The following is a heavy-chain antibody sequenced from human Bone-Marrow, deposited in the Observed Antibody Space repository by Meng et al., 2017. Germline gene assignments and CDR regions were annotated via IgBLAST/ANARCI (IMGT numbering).Heavy chain of an antibody. J-gene: IGHJ1*01. D-gene: IGHD6-19*01. CDR1: GGSISSSSYY. Sequence: SETLSLTCTVSGGSISSSSYYWGWIRQPPGKGLAWIGSIYYSGSTYYNPSLKSRVTISVDTSKNQFSLMLSSVTAADTAVYYCATGRYSSGWFSVAEYFQHWGQGTLVTVSS. V-gene: IGHV4-39*07. CDR2: IYYSGST. CDR3: ATGRYSSGWFSVAEYFQH.